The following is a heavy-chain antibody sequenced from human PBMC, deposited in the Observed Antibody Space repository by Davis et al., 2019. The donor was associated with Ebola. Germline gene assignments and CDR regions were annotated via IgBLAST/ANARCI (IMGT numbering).Heavy chain of an antibody. V-gene: IGHV3-23*01. CDR3: ARAYGSSWYDY. D-gene: IGHD6-13*01. J-gene: IGHJ4*02. Sequence: GESLKISCAASGFTFSSYVMSWVRQAPGKGLEWVSGISGSGGSIYYADSVKGRFTISRDNSKNTLYLQMNSLRAEDTAVYYCARAYGSSWYDYWGQGTLVTVSS. CDR1: GFTFSSYV. CDR2: ISGSGGSI.